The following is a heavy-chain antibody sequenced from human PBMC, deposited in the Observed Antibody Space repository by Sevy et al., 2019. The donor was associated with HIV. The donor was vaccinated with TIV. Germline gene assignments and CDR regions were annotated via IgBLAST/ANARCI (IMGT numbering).Heavy chain of an antibody. CDR1: GYSFSSYW. V-gene: IGHV5-51*01. CDR2: IYPGDSDI. CDR3: ARHDVALGQVAQMDV. Sequence: GESLKISCKGSGYSFSSYWIGWVRQMPGKGLEWMGIIYPGDSDIIYTPSFQGQVTISAAKSISTAYLQWSSLKASDTAMYYCARHDVALGQVAQMDVWSQGTTVSVSS. J-gene: IGHJ6*02. D-gene: IGHD3-16*01.